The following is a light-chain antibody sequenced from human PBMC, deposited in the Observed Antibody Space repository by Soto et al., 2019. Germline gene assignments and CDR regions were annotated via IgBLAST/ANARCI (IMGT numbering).Light chain of an antibody. J-gene: IGKJ1*01. CDR2: WAS. CDR1: QSFLYSSNNKNY. Sequence: DIVMTQSPDSLSVSLGERATINCKSSQSFLYSSNNKNYLAWYQHKPGQPPKLLIYWASTRVSGVAERCSGSGPGTDFTLTISRLQTGDVAVYYCQQYYSNPTVGQGTQGEIK. CDR3: QQYYSNPT. V-gene: IGKV4-1*01.